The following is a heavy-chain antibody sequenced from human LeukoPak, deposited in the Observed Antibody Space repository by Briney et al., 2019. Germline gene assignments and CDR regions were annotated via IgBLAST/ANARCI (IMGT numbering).Heavy chain of an antibody. CDR2: MNPNSGNT. V-gene: IGHV1-8*01. CDR1: GYTFTSYD. J-gene: IGHJ4*02. D-gene: IGHD1-26*01. CDR3: ARPVSVGATDY. Sequence: GASVKVSCKASGYTFTSYDINGVRQATGQGLEWMGWMNPNSGNTGYAQKFQGRVTMTRNTSISTTYMELSSLRSEDTAVYYCARPVSVGATDYWGQGTLVTVSS.